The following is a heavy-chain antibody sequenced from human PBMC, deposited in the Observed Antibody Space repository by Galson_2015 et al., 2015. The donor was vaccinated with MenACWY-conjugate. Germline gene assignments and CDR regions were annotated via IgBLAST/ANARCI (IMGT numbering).Heavy chain of an antibody. V-gene: IGHV1-2*04. J-gene: IGHJ6*02. CDR1: GYTFSDYY. CDR3: ERGGKRTLAAHYYDGLNF. CDR2: IDPSSGGA. D-gene: IGHD1-7*01. Sequence: SVKVSCKASGYTFSDYYIHWVRQAPRQGLEWMGWIDPSSGGATSDQTFQGWVNMTRVTSTTTAHMDWRRLKYDDTAIYYCERGGKRTLAAHYYDGLNFWGQGTPVAVSS.